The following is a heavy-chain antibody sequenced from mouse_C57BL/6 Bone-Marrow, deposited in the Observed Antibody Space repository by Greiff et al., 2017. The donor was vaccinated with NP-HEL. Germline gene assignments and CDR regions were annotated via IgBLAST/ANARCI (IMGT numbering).Heavy chain of an antibody. CDR1: GYTFTSYG. CDR3: ARSDSPWFAY. CDR2: IYPRSGNT. Sequence: VQLQQSGAELARPGASVKLSCKASGYTFTSYGISWVKQRTGQGLEWIGEIYPRSGNTYYNETFKGKATLTADKSSSTAYMELRSLTSEDSAVYFCARSDSPWFAYWGQGTLVTVSA. D-gene: IGHD6-1*01. J-gene: IGHJ3*01. V-gene: IGHV1-81*01.